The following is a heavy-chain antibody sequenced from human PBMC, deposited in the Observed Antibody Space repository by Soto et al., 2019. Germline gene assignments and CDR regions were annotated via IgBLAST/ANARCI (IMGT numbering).Heavy chain of an antibody. CDR3: ARGRRHWNLGTYYYYYYMDV. Sequence: QVQLQESGPGLVKPSGTLSLTCAVSSGSISSSNWWSWVRQPPGKGLEWIGEIYHSGSTNYNPSLKSRVTISVDKSKNQFSLKLSSVTAADTAVYYCARGRRHWNLGTYYYYYYMDVWGKGTTVTVSS. V-gene: IGHV4-4*02. D-gene: IGHD1-1*01. CDR1: SGSISSSNW. J-gene: IGHJ6*03. CDR2: IYHSGST.